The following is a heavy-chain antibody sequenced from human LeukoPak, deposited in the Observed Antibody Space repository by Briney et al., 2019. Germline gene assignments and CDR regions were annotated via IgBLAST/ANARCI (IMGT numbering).Heavy chain of an antibody. J-gene: IGHJ4*02. D-gene: IGHD4-17*01. V-gene: IGHV3-23*01. CDR3: AKGPMTTVTTVFDY. CDR1: GFTFSSYA. CDR2: ICGSGGST. Sequence: GGSLRLSCAAFGFTFSSYAMKWVRQAPGKGLEWVSAICGSGGSTYYADSVKGRFTISRDNSKNTLYLQINSLRAEDTAVYYCAKGPMTTVTTVFDYWGQGTLVTVSS.